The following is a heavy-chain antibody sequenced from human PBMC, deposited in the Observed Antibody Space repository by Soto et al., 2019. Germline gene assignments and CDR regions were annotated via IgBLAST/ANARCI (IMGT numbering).Heavy chain of an antibody. V-gene: IGHV3-23*01. Sequence: GGSLRLSCAASGFTFSTYAMSWVRQAPGKGLEWVSGISGSGSSTYYADSVKGRFTISRDNAKNTVYLQMNSLRAEDTAMYFCAREQKGFSYGYWGQGALVTVSS. CDR2: ISGSGSST. J-gene: IGHJ4*02. CDR1: GFTFSTYA. CDR3: AREQKGFSYGY. D-gene: IGHD5-18*01.